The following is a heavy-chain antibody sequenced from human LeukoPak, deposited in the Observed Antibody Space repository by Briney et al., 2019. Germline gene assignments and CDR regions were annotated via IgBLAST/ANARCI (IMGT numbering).Heavy chain of an antibody. D-gene: IGHD3-10*01. J-gene: IGHJ4*02. V-gene: IGHV3-23*01. CDR1: GFTFSSYA. CDR3: AKVTYGSGTYGAFDY. CDR2: ISGSCGST. Sequence: GGSLRLSCAASGFTFSSYAMSWVRQAPGKGVEWVSAISGSCGSTYYADSVKGRFTISRDNSKNTLYLQMNSLRAEDTAVYYCAKVTYGSGTYGAFDYWGQGTLVTVSS.